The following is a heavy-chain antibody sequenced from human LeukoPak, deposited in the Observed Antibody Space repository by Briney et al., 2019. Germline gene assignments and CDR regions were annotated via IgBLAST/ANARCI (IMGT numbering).Heavy chain of an antibody. J-gene: IGHJ6*03. V-gene: IGHV3-21*01. D-gene: IGHD2-2*01. Sequence: GGSLRLSCAASGFTFSSYSMNWVRQAPGKGLEWVSSISSSSSYIYYADSVKGRFTISRDNAKNSLYLQMNSLRAEDTAVYYCARAPGCQLPAGYYYYYMDVWGKGTTVTVSS. CDR2: ISSSSSYI. CDR1: GFTFSSYS. CDR3: ARAPGCQLPAGYYYYYMDV.